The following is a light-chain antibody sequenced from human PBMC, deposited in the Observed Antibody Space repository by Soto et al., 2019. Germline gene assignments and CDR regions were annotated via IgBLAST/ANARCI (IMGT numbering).Light chain of an antibody. CDR2: QTS. CDR3: HQRQSWPRT. V-gene: IGKV3-11*01. CDR1: QYINTR. Sequence: EIVLTQSPATLSSFPGDRVTLSCRASQYINTRLAWYQHRPGQAPRLLIYQTSIRAAGIPATFSARGTGTDFTLTISDVQPEDFAVYYCHQRQSWPRTFGPGTKVDIK. J-gene: IGKJ1*01.